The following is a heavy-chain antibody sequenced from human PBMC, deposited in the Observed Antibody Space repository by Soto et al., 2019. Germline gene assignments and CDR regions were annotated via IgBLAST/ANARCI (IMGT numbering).Heavy chain of an antibody. CDR2: INHSGST. CDR3: AGGPTYYDILTGYYRGYWFDP. CDR1: GGSFSGYY. D-gene: IGHD3-9*01. V-gene: IGHV4-34*01. Sequence: SETLSLTCAVYGGSFSGYYWSWIRQPPGKGLELIGEINHSGSTNYNPSLKSRVTISVDTSKNQFSLKLSSVTAADTAVYYCAGGPTYYDILTGYYRGYWFDPWGQGTLVTVSS. J-gene: IGHJ5*02.